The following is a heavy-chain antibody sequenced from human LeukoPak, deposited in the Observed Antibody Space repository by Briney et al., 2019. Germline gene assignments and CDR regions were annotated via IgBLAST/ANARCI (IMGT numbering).Heavy chain of an antibody. CDR2: IYYSGGT. Sequence: SETLSLTCTVSGGSISSYYWSWIRQPPGKGLEWIGYIYYSGGTNFNPSLQSRVTMSVDTSKNHFSLRLSSVTAADTAVCYCARGRGYSGYDLDWYFDLWGRGTLVTVSS. V-gene: IGHV4-59*01. J-gene: IGHJ2*01. CDR1: GGSISSYY. D-gene: IGHD5-12*01. CDR3: ARGRGYSGYDLDWYFDL.